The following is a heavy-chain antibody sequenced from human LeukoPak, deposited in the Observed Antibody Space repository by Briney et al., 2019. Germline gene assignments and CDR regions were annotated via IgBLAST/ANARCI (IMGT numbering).Heavy chain of an antibody. V-gene: IGHV3-9*01. Sequence: PGGSLRLSCAASGFTFNDYAMHWVRQAPGKGLEWVSGISWDSAGIDYADSVEGRFTISRDNAKNSLYLQMNSLRAEETALYYCAKGNGFDYWGQGTLVTVSS. D-gene: IGHD2-8*01. CDR2: ISWDSAGI. J-gene: IGHJ4*02. CDR1: GFTFNDYA. CDR3: AKGNGFDY.